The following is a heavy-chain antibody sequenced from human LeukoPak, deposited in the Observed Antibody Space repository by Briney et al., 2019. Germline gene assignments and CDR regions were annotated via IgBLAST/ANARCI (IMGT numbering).Heavy chain of an antibody. Sequence: PVGSLRLSCAASGFTFSGYSMNWVRQAPGKGLEWVSYISSSGSTIDYADSVKGRFTISRDNAKNSLYLQMNSLRAEDTAVYYCAKLRYGGTGFDYWGQGTLVTVSS. CDR2: ISSSGSTI. CDR3: AKLRYGGTGFDY. J-gene: IGHJ4*02. D-gene: IGHD4-23*01. V-gene: IGHV3-48*04. CDR1: GFTFSGYS.